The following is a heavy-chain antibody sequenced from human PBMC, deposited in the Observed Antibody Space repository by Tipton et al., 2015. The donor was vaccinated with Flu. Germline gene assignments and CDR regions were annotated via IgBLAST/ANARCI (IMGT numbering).Heavy chain of an antibody. CDR3: ARVAEYGDTGYFDY. V-gene: IGHV3-33*01. Sequence: QLVQSGGGVVQPGRSLRLSCAASGFTFSSYGMHWVRQAPGKGLEWVAVIWYDGSNKYYADSVKGRFTISRDNSKNTLYLQMNSLRAEDTAVYYCARVAEYGDTGYFDYWGQGTLVTVSS. CDR2: IWYDGSNK. CDR1: GFTFSSYG. J-gene: IGHJ4*02. D-gene: IGHD4-17*01.